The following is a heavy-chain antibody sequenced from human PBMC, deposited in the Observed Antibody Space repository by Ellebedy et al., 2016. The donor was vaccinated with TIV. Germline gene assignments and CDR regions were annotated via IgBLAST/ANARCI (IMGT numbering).Heavy chain of an antibody. CDR1: GYTFTGYY. Sequence: AASVKVSCKASGYTFTGYYMHWPRQAPGQGLEWMGWINPNSSDTKYAQKFQGRVTVTRDTPISTAYMELSGLTSDDTAVYYCARVNSAWYHDYWGQGTLLTVSS. CDR3: ARVNSAWYHDY. J-gene: IGHJ4*02. CDR2: INPNSSDT. D-gene: IGHD6-19*01. V-gene: IGHV1-2*02.